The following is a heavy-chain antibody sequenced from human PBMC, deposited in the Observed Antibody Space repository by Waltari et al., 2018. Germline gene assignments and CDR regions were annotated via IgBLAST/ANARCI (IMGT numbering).Heavy chain of an antibody. CDR2: MNPNSGNT. CDR3: ARVRDSSSWYNWFDP. D-gene: IGHD6-13*01. J-gene: IGHJ5*02. Sequence: EVKKPGASVKVSCKASGYTFTSYDINWVRQATGQGLEWMGWMNPNSGNTGYAQKFQGRVTITRNTSISTAYMELSSLRSEDTAVYYCARVRDSSSWYNWFDPWGQGTLVTVSS. CDR1: GYTFTSYD. V-gene: IGHV1-8*03.